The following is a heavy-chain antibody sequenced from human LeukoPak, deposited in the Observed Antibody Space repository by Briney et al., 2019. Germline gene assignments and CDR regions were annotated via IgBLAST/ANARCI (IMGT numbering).Heavy chain of an antibody. CDR1: GFTFSTFA. CDR3: AKILYGSGYFLLDS. D-gene: IGHD3-3*01. J-gene: IGHJ4*02. CDR2: IFPSGGEI. V-gene: IGHV3-23*01. Sequence: GGSLRLSCAASGFTFSTFAMIWVRQPPGKGLEWVSSIFPSGGEIHYADSVRGRFTISRDNSKNTLYLQMNSLRAEDTAIYYCAKILYGSGYFLLDSWGQGTLVTVSS.